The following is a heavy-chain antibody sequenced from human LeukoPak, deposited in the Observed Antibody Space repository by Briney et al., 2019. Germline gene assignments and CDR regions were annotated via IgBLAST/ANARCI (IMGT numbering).Heavy chain of an antibody. CDR2: ISPYNGNT. CDR3: ARAGSGSGWYFDY. D-gene: IGHD6-19*01. CDR1: GYAFTSAG. Sequence: ASVTVSCKASGYAFTSAGITWVRRAPGQGLEWMGWISPYNGNTRYAQKFQGRVAMTTDTSTTTAYMELRGLRFNDTAVYYCARAGSGSGWYFDYWGQGTLVTVSS. J-gene: IGHJ4*02. V-gene: IGHV1-18*01.